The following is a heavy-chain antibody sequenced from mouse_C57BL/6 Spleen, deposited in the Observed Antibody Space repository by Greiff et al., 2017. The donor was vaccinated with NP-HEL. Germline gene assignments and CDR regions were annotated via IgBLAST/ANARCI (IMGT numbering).Heavy chain of an antibody. J-gene: IGHJ4*01. V-gene: IGHV3-6*01. CDR1: GYSITSGYY. Sequence: EVQLQQSGPGLVKPSQSLSLICSVTGYSITSGYYWNWIRQFPGNKLEWMGYISYDGSNNYNPSLKNRISITRDTSKNQFFLKLNSVTTEDTATYYCARAYPNYAMDYWGQGTSVTVSS. CDR3: ARAYPNYAMDY. D-gene: IGHD2-10*01. CDR2: ISYDGSN.